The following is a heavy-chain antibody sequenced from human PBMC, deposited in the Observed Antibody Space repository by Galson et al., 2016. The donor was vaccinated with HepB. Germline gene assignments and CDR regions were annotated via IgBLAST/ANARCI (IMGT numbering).Heavy chain of an antibody. D-gene: IGHD3-3*01. J-gene: IGHJ4*02. CDR1: GFTFSYYG. Sequence: SLRLSCAASGFTFSYYGMHWVRQAPGKGLEWVSLIWYDESNKSYADSVKGRFTISRDNSKNTLYLQMNSLRVEDTAEYYFARSVGGCESTLDYWGQGTLVTVSS. CDR3: ARSVGGCESTLDY. CDR2: IWYDESNK. V-gene: IGHV3-33*01.